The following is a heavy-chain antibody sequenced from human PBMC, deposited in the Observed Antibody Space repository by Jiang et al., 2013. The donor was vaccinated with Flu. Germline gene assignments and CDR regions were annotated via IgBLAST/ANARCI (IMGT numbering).Heavy chain of an antibody. D-gene: IGHD3-10*01. CDR2: IYFSGST. J-gene: IGHJ6*04. CDR3: ARAPQTSGSSYGMDV. CDR1: GGSISSGAYF. Sequence: GPGLVKPSQTLSLNCTVSGGSISSGAYFWTWIRQHPGKGLEWIGYIYFSGSTYYNPSLKSLVTMSIDTSKNQFSLKLSSVTAADTAVYYCARAPQTSGSSYGMDVWGKGTTVTVSS. V-gene: IGHV4-31*01.